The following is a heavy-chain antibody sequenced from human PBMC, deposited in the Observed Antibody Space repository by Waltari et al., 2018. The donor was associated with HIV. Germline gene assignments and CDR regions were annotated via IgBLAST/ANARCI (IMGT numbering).Heavy chain of an antibody. D-gene: IGHD3-10*02. CDR1: GYNFNTSS. J-gene: IGHJ4*02. CDR2: INCGTGNT. V-gene: IGHV1-3*01. Sequence: QVHLVQSGAVVQRPGTSVTVTCKASGYNFNTSSHHWLRQAPSQRPEWMGWINCGTGNTKYSQTFQDRVTITKDTSANIPYMVLNSLRPEDTALYYCARAGIVRGNAYGLLDVWGQGTPVAVSS. CDR3: ARAGIVRGNAYGLLDV.